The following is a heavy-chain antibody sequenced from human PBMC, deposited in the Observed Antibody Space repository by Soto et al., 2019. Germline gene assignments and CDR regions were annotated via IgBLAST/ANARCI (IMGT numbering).Heavy chain of an antibody. CDR3: AREYSSSPEHQNWFDP. Sequence: TLSLTCTVSGGSISSSSYYWGWIRQPPGKGLEWIGSLYYIGSTYYKPSLKSRVTISVDTSKNQFSLKLSSVTAADTAVYYCAREYSSSPEHQNWFDPWGQGTLVTVSS. CDR2: LYYIGST. J-gene: IGHJ5*02. CDR1: GGSISSSSYY. V-gene: IGHV4-39*02. D-gene: IGHD6-6*01.